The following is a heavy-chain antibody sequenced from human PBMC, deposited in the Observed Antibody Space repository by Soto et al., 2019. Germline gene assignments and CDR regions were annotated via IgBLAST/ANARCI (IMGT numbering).Heavy chain of an antibody. CDR2: ISAGGSDT. Sequence: GGSLRLSCVASGFVFSDYAMSWVRQAPGKGLEWVSAISAGGSDTYYADSVKGRFTVSRVNSKNTVYLQMTSLRPDDTAVFYCARDVAMPTGLGLGYWGQGTLVTVSS. J-gene: IGHJ4*02. CDR3: ARDVAMPTGLGLGY. D-gene: IGHD6-19*01. CDR1: GFVFSDYA. V-gene: IGHV3-23*01.